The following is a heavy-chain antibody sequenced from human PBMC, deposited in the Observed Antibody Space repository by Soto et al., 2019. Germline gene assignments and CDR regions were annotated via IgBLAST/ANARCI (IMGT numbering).Heavy chain of an antibody. CDR1: GFTFSSYG. Sequence: QVQLVESGGGVVQPGRSLRLSCAASGFTFSSYGMHWVRQAPGKGLEWVAVISYDGSNKYYADSVKGRFTISRDNSKNTLYLQMNSLRAEDTAVYYCAPLRRAEGNFDYWGQGTLVTVSS. J-gene: IGHJ4*02. D-gene: IGHD3-9*01. CDR3: APLRRAEGNFDY. V-gene: IGHV3-30*03. CDR2: ISYDGSNK.